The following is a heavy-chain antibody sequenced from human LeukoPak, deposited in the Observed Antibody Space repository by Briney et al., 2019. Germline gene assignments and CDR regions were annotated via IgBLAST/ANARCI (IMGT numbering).Heavy chain of an antibody. J-gene: IGHJ6*02. CDR2: IIPIVGTV. Sequence: SVKVSCKASGGTFSSYAISWVRQAPGQGLEWMGRIIPIVGTVNYAQKFQGRVTITADKSTSTAYMELRSLRSDDTAVYYCARDSYGNSYYYYGMDVWGQGTTVTVSS. CDR1: GGTFSSYA. V-gene: IGHV1-69*04. CDR3: ARDSYGNSYYYYGMDV. D-gene: IGHD5-18*01.